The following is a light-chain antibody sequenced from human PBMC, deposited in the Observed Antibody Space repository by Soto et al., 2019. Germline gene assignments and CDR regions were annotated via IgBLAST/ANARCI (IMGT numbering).Light chain of an antibody. CDR3: QQYDNLPRT. J-gene: IGKJ3*01. Sequence: DIQMTQSPSSLSASVGDRVTITCQASQDISNYLNWYQQKPGKAPKLLNYDASNLETGVPARFSGSGSGTDFTFTISSVQPEDIATYYCQQYDNLPRTFGHGTKVDIK. CDR1: QDISNY. CDR2: DAS. V-gene: IGKV1-33*01.